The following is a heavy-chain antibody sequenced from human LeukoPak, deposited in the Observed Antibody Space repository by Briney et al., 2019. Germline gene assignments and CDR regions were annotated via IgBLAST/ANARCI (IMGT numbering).Heavy chain of an antibody. V-gene: IGHV3-9*01. CDR2: ISWNSGSI. D-gene: IGHD3-22*01. CDR3: AKEHYYYDSSGPYDY. CDR1: GFTFDDYA. J-gene: IGHJ4*02. Sequence: PGRSLRLSYAASGFTFDDYAMHWVRQAPGKGLEWVSGISWNSGSIGYADSVKGRFTISRDNAKNSLYLQMNSLRAEDTALYYCAKEHYYYDSSGPYDYWGQGTLVTVSS.